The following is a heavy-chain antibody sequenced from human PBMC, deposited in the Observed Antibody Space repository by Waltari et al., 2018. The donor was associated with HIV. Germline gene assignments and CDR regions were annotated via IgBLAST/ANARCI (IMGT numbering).Heavy chain of an antibody. CDR1: GLPFNKYW. V-gene: IGHV3-7*01. D-gene: IGHD3-22*01. J-gene: IGHJ4*02. Sequence: EVQLVASGGGLVQPGGPLRLSCAASGLPFNKYWIHWVGQAPGKGLEWVANIKQDESEKYYVDALKGRFTISRDNAKNSLFLQMNSLRVEDTAVYYCAREALYDSSGYYFDYWGQGTLVTVSS. CDR3: AREALYDSSGYYFDY. CDR2: IKQDESEK.